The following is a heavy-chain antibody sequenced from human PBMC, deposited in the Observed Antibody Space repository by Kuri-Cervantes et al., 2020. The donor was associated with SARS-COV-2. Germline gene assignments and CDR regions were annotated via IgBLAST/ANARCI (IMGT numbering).Heavy chain of an antibody. CDR1: GFTFSSYA. J-gene: IGHJ4*02. CDR2: ISGSGGST. Sequence: GGSLRLSCAASGFTFSSYAMSWVRQAPGKGLEWVSAISGSGGSTYYADSVKGRFAIPRDNAKNSLYLQMNSLRAEDTAVYYCARGEIMVRGVPSDYWGQGTLVTVSS. CDR3: ARGEIMVRGVPSDY. D-gene: IGHD3-10*01. V-gene: IGHV3-23*01.